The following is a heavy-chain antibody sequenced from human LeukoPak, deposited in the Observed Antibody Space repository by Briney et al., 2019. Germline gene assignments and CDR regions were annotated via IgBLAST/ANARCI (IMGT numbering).Heavy chain of an antibody. V-gene: IGHV3-53*01. CDR2: IYSGGST. CDR1: GFTVSSNY. J-gene: IGHJ6*03. Sequence: PGGSLRLSCAASGFTVSSNYMSWVRQAPGKVLEWVSVIYSGGSTYYADSVKGRFTISRDNAKNSLYLQMNSLRAEDSAVYYCARLSSENSAGTEYYYMDVWGKGTTVTISS. CDR3: ARLSSENSAGTEYYYMDV. D-gene: IGHD6-13*01.